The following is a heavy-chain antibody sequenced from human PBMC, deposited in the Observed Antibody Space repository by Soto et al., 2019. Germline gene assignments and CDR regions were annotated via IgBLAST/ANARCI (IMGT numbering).Heavy chain of an antibody. V-gene: IGHV3-30*18. J-gene: IGHJ4*02. CDR3: AKAADSSSWTGPPER. Sequence: QVPLVESGGGVVQPGRSLRLSCAASGFTFSSYGMHWVRQAPGKGLEWVAVISYDGSNKYYADSVKGRFTISRDNSKNTLYLQMNSLRAEDTAVYYCAKAADSSSWTGPPERWGQGTLVTVSS. D-gene: IGHD6-13*01. CDR1: GFTFSSYG. CDR2: ISYDGSNK.